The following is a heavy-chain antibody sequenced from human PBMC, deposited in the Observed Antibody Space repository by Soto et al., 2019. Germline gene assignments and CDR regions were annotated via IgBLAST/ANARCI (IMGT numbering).Heavy chain of an antibody. CDR2: ISYDGSNK. Sequence: XGSLRLSCAAAGVTFSSYGMHWVRQAPGRGLDWVAVISYDGSNKYYADSVKGRFTISRDNSKNTLYLQMNSLRAEDTAVYYCAGPGILTGMISWDYYYGMDVWGQGTTVTVSS. V-gene: IGHV3-30*03. CDR1: GVTFSSYG. D-gene: IGHD3-9*01. CDR3: AGPGILTGMISWDYYYGMDV. J-gene: IGHJ6*02.